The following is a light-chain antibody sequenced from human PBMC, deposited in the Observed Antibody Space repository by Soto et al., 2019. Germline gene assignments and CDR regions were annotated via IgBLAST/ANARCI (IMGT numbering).Light chain of an antibody. J-gene: IGKJ2*01. Sequence: DIQMTQSPSSLSASVGDRVTLTCRASQSISTYLNWYQKKPGKAPKLLIHAASSLQSGVPSRFNGRGSGTNFPLTISILQPEDFETNYCQQINTPPPDIFGQGTRVDIK. V-gene: IGKV1-39*01. CDR2: AAS. CDR3: QQINTPPPDI. CDR1: QSISTY.